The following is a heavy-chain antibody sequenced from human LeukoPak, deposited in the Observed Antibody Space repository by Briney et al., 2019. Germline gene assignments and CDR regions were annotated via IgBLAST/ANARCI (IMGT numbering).Heavy chain of an antibody. J-gene: IGHJ4*02. D-gene: IGHD3-9*01. Sequence: SETLSLTCTVSGDSISTYYWTWIRQSPGKGLEWIGYIYYSGSTNYNPSLKSRVTISVDTSKNHFSLKLTSVTAADTAVYYCARGGLTGYSDYWGQGTLVTVSS. V-gene: IGHV4-59*01. CDR3: ARGGLTGYSDY. CDR2: IYYSGST. CDR1: GDSISTYY.